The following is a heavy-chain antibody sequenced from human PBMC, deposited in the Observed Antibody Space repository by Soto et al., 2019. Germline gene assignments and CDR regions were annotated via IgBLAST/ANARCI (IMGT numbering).Heavy chain of an antibody. J-gene: IGHJ4*02. D-gene: IGHD6-19*01. V-gene: IGHV1-3*01. CDR3: ARSGSGSGAFDY. Sequence: ASVKVSCQASGYTFTSYAMHWVRQAPGQRLEWMGWINAGNGNTKYSQKFQGRVTITRDTSASTAYMELSSLRSEDTAVYYCARSGSGSGAFDYWGQGTLVTVSS. CDR2: INAGNGNT. CDR1: GYTFTSYA.